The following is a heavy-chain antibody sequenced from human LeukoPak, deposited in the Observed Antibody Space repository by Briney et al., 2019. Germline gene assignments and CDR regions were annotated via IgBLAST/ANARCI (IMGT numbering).Heavy chain of an antibody. V-gene: IGHV1-69*05. D-gene: IGHD2-15*01. Sequence: SVKVSCKASGGTFSSYAISWVRQAPGQGLEWMGGIIPIFGTANYAQKFQGRVTITTDESTITAYMELSSLRSEDTAVYYCARRYCSGGSCPVGYWGQGTLVTVSS. CDR1: GGTFSSYA. J-gene: IGHJ4*02. CDR2: IIPIFGTA. CDR3: ARRYCSGGSCPVGY.